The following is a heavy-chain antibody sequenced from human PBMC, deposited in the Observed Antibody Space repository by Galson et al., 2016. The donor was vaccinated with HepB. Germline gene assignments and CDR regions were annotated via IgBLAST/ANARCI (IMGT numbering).Heavy chain of an antibody. CDR3: AKDGYFASGSALYRMDV. Sequence: SLRLSCAASGFRFSSYAVSWVRQAPGMGLEWVSGISGSGGRTYYADSVKGRFTISRDNSKNTVYLQMNSLRVEDTALYYCAKDGYFASGSALYRMDVWGQGTTVTVSS. D-gene: IGHD3-10*01. V-gene: IGHV3-23*01. J-gene: IGHJ6*02. CDR1: GFRFSSYA. CDR2: ISGSGGRT.